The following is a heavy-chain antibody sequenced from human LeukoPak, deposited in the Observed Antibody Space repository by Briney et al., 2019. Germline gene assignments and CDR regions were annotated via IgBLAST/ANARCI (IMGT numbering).Heavy chain of an antibody. J-gene: IGHJ4*02. CDR1: GGSISSSSYY. CDR3: ARLNWGGVAARGTFDY. V-gene: IGHV4-39*01. D-gene: IGHD2-15*01. CDR2: IYYSGST. Sequence: SEILSLTCTVSGGSISSSSYYWGWIRQPPGKGLEWIGSIYYSGSTYYNPSLKSRVTISVDTSKNQFSLKLSSVTAADTAVYYCARLNWGGVAARGTFDYWGQGTLVTVSS.